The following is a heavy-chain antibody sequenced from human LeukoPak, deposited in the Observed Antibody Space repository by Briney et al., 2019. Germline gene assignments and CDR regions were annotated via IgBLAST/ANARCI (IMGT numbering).Heavy chain of an antibody. Sequence: PRGSLRLSCAASGFTFSDSAMDWFRQAPGKGLEWVSLISHSGANTFYADSVKGRFTVSRDNSKNTMYLQMNSLRAEDTAVYYCAKDIEASIWGQGTLVTVSS. CDR3: AKDIEASI. CDR1: GFTFSDSA. V-gene: IGHV3-23*01. CDR2: ISHSGANT. J-gene: IGHJ4*02. D-gene: IGHD2-15*01.